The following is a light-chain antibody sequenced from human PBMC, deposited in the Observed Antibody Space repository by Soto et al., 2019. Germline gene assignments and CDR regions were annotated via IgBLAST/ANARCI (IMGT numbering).Light chain of an antibody. J-gene: IGKJ5*01. Sequence: DVAVTQSPLSLPVTLGQPASISCRSSLRLVYSDGNTYLNWFQQRPGQSPRRLIYKVSNRDSGVPDRFSGSGSGTDFTLKISRVEAEDVGIYYCMQGTHWPPVTFGQGTRLEIK. CDR1: LRLVYSDGNTY. CDR3: MQGTHWPPVT. V-gene: IGKV2-30*01. CDR2: KVS.